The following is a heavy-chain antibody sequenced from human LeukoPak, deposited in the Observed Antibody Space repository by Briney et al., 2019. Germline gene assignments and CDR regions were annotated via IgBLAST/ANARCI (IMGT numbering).Heavy chain of an antibody. V-gene: IGHV3-30*18. Sequence: GGSLRLPCAASGFTFSSYGMHWVRQAPGKGLEWVAVISYDGSNKYYADSVKGRFTISRDNSKNTLYLQMNSLRAEDTAVYYCAKDDGVAVAGTGTFDPWGQGTLVTVSS. CDR2: ISYDGSNK. CDR3: AKDDGVAVAGTGTFDP. CDR1: GFTFSSYG. D-gene: IGHD6-19*01. J-gene: IGHJ5*02.